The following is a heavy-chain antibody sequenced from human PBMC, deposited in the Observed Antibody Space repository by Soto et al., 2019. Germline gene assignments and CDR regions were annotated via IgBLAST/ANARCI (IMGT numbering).Heavy chain of an antibody. J-gene: IGHJ3*02. V-gene: IGHV3-23*01. CDR3: AKASVGVVIIRDDAFDI. CDR2: ISGSGGST. CDR1: GFTFSSYA. Sequence: GGSLRLSCAASGFTFSSYAMSWVRQAPGKGLEWVPAISGSGGSTYYADSVKGRFTISRDNSKNTLYLQMNSLRAEDTAVYYCAKASVGVVIIRDDAFDIWGQGTMVTVSS. D-gene: IGHD3-3*01.